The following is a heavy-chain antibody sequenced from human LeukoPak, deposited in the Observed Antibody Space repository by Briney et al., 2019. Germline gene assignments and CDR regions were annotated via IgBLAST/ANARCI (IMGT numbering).Heavy chain of an antibody. Sequence: SETLSLTCAVYGGSFSGYYWSWIRQPPGKGLECIGEINHSGSTNYNPSLKSRVTISVDRSKNQFSLKLSSVTAADTAVYYCARYSSGSEPWGQGTLVTVSS. D-gene: IGHD3-10*01. CDR1: GGSFSGYY. CDR3: ARYSSGSEP. V-gene: IGHV4-34*01. CDR2: INHSGST. J-gene: IGHJ5*02.